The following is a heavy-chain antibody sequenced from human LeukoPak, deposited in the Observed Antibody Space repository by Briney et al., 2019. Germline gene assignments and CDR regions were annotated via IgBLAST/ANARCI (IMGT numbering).Heavy chain of an antibody. Sequence: GGSLRLSCAPSAFTLSSKYMSWVRHAPEEGLEWALVIVTHGTTFYAGSVKGRLAISRDNSENTLYLQMNSLRAEDTAVYYCATSLTEYDLAYWGQGTLVTVSP. CDR3: ATSLTEYDLAY. CDR2: IVTHGTT. CDR1: AFTLSSKY. D-gene: IGHD3-3*01. J-gene: IGHJ4*02. V-gene: IGHV3-66*01.